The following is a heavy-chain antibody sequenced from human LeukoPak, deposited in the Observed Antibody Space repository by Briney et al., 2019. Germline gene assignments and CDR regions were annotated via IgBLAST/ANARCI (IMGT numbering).Heavy chain of an antibody. V-gene: IGHV1-69*13. Sequence: GASVKVSCKASGGTFSSYAISWVRQAPGQGLEWMGGIIPIFGTANYAQKFQGRVTITADESTSTAYMELSSLRSEDTAVYYCARGVVPAASLDWFDPWGQGTLVTVSS. CDR3: ARGVVPAASLDWFDP. J-gene: IGHJ5*02. CDR1: GGTFSSYA. CDR2: IIPIFGTA. D-gene: IGHD2-2*01.